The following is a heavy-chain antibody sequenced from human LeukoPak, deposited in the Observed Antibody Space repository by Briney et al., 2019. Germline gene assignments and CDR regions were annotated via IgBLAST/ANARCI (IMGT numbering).Heavy chain of an antibody. J-gene: IGHJ4*02. CDR2: ISYDGSNK. CDR1: GFTFSSYT. CDR3: ASRDGYKGGDFDY. Sequence: GGSLRLSCAASGFTFSSYTMHWVRQAPGKGLEWVAVISYDGSNKYYADSVKGRFTISRDNSENTLYLQMNSLRAEDTAVYYCASRDGYKGGDFDYWGQGTLVTVSS. V-gene: IGHV3-30-3*01. D-gene: IGHD5-24*01.